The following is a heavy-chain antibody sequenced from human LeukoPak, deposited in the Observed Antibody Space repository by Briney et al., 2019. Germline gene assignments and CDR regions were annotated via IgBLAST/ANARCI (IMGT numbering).Heavy chain of an antibody. CDR3: ARAGSSSSRDY. CDR1: GFTSSTYW. D-gene: IGHD6-6*01. J-gene: IGHJ4*02. Sequence: GGSLRLSCAASGFTSSTYWMTWVRQAPGKGLEWVANIKEDGSEKSYVDSVKGRFTISRDNAKNSLYLQMNSLRAEDTAVYYCARAGSSSSRDYWGQGTLVTVSS. V-gene: IGHV3-7*04. CDR2: IKEDGSEK.